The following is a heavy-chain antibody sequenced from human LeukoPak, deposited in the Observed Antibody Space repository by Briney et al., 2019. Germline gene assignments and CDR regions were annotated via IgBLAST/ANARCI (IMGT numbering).Heavy chain of an antibody. CDR3: ARGGTTVTLFDY. V-gene: IGHV1-2*02. CDR2: INPNSGGT. D-gene: IGHD1-1*01. CDR1: GYTFTGYY. J-gene: IGHJ4*02. Sequence: ASVKVSCKAAGYTFTGYYMHWVRQAPGQGLEWMGWINPNSGGTNYAQKFEGRVTMTRDTSISTAYMELSRLRSDDTAVYYCARGGTTVTLFDYWGQGTLVTVSS.